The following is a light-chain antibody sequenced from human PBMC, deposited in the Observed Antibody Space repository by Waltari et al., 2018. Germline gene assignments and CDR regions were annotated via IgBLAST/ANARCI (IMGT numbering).Light chain of an antibody. J-gene: IGLJ1*01. CDR1: ILGSKY. CDR3: PSWDSSLFYI. Sequence: SYELTQSPSVSVSPGQTATIACSGDILGSKYVSWYQQKPGQSPVLVLSQNHNRPSGIPARFSGHRSENTATLTISGTQAADEAEYYCPSWDSSLFYIFGPGTKVSIL. CDR2: QNH. V-gene: IGLV3-1*01.